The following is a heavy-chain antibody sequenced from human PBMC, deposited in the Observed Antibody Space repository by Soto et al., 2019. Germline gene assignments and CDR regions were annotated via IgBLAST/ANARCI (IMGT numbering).Heavy chain of an antibody. Sequence: ASVKVSCKASGYTFTSYGISWVRQAPGQGLEWMGWISTYNGNTNFTQKLQGRVTMTTDTSTSTAYMELRSLRSDDTAVYYCARDREYNWNYNWFDPWGQGTTVTVSS. CDR1: GYTFTSYG. V-gene: IGHV1-18*01. J-gene: IGHJ5*02. CDR3: ARDREYNWNYNWFDP. CDR2: ISTYNGNT. D-gene: IGHD1-7*01.